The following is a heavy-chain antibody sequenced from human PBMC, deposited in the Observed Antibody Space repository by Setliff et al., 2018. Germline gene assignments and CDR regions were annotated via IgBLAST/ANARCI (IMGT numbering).Heavy chain of an antibody. J-gene: IGHJ4*02. D-gene: IGHD3-22*01. V-gene: IGHV3-9*01. CDR1: GLTISNSA. CDR2: ISWNGGNM. Sequence: SLKISCAASGLTISNSAMTWVRQAPGKGLEWVSGISWNGGNMDYADSVKGRFTISRDNAKNSLYLQMNSLRAADTALYYCAKDIVRYYFDTRGLGTLVTV. CDR3: AKDIVRYYFDT.